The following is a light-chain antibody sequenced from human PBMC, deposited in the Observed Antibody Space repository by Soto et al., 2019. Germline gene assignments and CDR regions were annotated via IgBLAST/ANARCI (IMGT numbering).Light chain of an antibody. CDR3: QQSYDTPYT. J-gene: IGKJ2*01. Sequence: DIQMTQSPSSLSPSVGDRVTITCRASQGVSTSINWYQQKPGKAPNLLIYSASTLQSGVPSRFSGSGSGPDFTLTISSLQPEDSATYYCQQSYDTPYTFGQGTKVEIK. V-gene: IGKV1-39*01. CDR1: QGVSTS. CDR2: SAS.